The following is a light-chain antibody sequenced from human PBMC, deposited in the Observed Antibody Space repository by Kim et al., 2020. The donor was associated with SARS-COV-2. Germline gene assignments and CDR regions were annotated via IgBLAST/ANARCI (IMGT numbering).Light chain of an antibody. CDR2: YAS. CDR3: HQYYSIPPYT. J-gene: IGKJ4*01. Sequence: AIQLTQSPSSLSASVGDRVTITCRASQGISSALAWYQQIPGKTPRLLIYYASSLESGVPSRFSGSGSGTDFTLSISSLQAEDVAVYYCHQYYSIPPYTFGGGTKVDIK. V-gene: IGKV1-13*02. CDR1: QGISSA.